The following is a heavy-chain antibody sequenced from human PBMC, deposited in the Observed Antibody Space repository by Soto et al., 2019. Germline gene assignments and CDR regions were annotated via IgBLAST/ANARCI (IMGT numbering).Heavy chain of an antibody. Sequence: GASVTVPRKHSGYSLTELSLHWVRQAPGKGLEWMGGVDPEDGETIYAQKFQGRVTMTEDTSTDTAYTELSSLRSEDTAVYYCASRFLEWLANDYWGQGTLVTVSS. CDR3: ASRFLEWLANDY. V-gene: IGHV1-24*01. CDR2: VDPEDGET. D-gene: IGHD3-3*01. J-gene: IGHJ4*02. CDR1: GYSLTELS.